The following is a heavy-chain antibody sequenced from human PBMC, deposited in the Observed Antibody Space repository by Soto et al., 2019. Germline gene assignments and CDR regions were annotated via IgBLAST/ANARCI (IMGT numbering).Heavy chain of an antibody. V-gene: IGHV4-59*01. Sequence: PSETLSLTCTASGGSISSYYWSWIRQPPGKGLEWIGYIYYSGSTNYNPSLKSRVTISVDTSKNQFPLKLSSVTAADTAVYYCARAEVSPAAIYYYGMGVWGQGTTVTVSS. D-gene: IGHD2-2*02. J-gene: IGHJ6*02. CDR3: ARAEVSPAAIYYYGMGV. CDR2: IYYSGST. CDR1: GGSISSYY.